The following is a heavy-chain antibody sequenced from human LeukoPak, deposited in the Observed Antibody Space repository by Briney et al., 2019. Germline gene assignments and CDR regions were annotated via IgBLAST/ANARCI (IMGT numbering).Heavy chain of an antibody. D-gene: IGHD6-13*01. CDR1: GFTFSVYW. CDR2: INDVGSDK. Sequence: GGSLRLSCAASGFTFSVYWMSWARQAPGKGLEWVGNINDVGSDKYYVDSVNGRFTFSRDNVKSLLYLQMNNLRAEDTAVYYCARHVAAGTVDYWGQGTLVTVSS. J-gene: IGHJ4*02. V-gene: IGHV3-7*01. CDR3: ARHVAAGTVDY.